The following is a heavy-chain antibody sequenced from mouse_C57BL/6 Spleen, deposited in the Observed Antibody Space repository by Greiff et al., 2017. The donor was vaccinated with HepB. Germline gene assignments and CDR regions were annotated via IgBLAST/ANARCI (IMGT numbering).Heavy chain of an antibody. J-gene: IGHJ2*01. D-gene: IGHD2-3*01. CDR2: IYPGDGDT. V-gene: IGHV1-80*01. Sequence: QVQLQQSGAELVKPGASVKISCKASGYAFSSYWMNWVKQRPGKGLEWIGQIYPGDGDTNYNGKFKGKATLTADKSSSTAYMQRSSLTSEDSAVYFCARGGYDAYGGDYWGQGTTLTVSS. CDR3: ARGGYDAYGGDY. CDR1: GYAFSSYW.